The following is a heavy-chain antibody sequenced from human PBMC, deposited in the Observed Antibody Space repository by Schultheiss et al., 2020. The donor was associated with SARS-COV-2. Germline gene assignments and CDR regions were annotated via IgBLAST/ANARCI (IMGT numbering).Heavy chain of an antibody. J-gene: IGHJ4*02. V-gene: IGHV4-34*01. CDR1: GGSFSGYY. D-gene: IGHD3-22*01. Sequence: SETLSLTCAVYGGSFSGYYWSWIRQPPGKGLEWIGEINHSGSTNYNPSLKSRVTISVDTSKNRFSLKLSSVTAADTAVYYCARGRAYYYDSSTPYYFDYWGQGTLVTVSS. CDR3: ARGRAYYYDSSTPYYFDY. CDR2: INHSGST.